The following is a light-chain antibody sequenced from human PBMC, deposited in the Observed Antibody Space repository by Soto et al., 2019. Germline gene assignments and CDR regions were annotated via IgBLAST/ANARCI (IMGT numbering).Light chain of an antibody. CDR2: EVS. V-gene: IGLV2-8*01. CDR3: SSYAGNNNFVV. Sequence: QSVLTQPPSASGSPGQSVTICCTGTSSDVGGYNYVSWYQQHPGKAPQLMIYEVSKRPSGVPNRFSGSKSGNTASLTVSGLQTEDEADYYCSSYAGNNNFVVFGGGTKLTVL. J-gene: IGLJ2*01. CDR1: SSDVGGYNY.